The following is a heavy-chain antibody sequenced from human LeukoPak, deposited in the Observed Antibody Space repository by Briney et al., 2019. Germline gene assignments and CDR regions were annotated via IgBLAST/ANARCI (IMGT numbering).Heavy chain of an antibody. CDR2: TYYRSTWYN. V-gene: IGHV6-1*01. J-gene: IGHJ5*02. CDR3: ARRLTQYDCFDP. CDR1: GDIVSSNSVT. D-gene: IGHD2-2*01. Sequence: SQTLSLPCALSGDIVSSNSVTWYWIRQSPSRGLEWLGRTYYRSTWYNDYAVSVRGRITVNPDTSKNQFSLHLNSVTPEDTAVYYCARRLTQYDCFDPWGQGILVTVSS.